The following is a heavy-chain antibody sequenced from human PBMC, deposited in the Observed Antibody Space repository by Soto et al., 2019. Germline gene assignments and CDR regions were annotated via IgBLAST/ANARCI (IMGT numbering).Heavy chain of an antibody. V-gene: IGHV3-21*01. CDR1: GFTFSRYS. J-gene: IGHJ3*02. D-gene: IGHD4-17*01. Sequence: EVQLVESGGGLVKPGGSLRLSCAASGFTFSRYSMNWVRQAPGKGLEWVSSISSSSSYIYYADSVKGRVTISRDNAKNSLYLQMNSRRAEDTAVYYCASTTVTTKGDAFDIWGQGTMVTVSS. CDR3: ASTTVTTKGDAFDI. CDR2: ISSSSSYI.